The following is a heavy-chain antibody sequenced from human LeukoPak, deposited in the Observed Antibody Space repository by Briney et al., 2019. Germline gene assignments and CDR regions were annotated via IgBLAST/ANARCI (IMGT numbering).Heavy chain of an antibody. J-gene: IGHJ4*02. D-gene: IGHD6-19*01. CDR3: ARGYFSSGLDY. V-gene: IGHV4-59*01. Sequence: SETLSLTCAVYGGSFNDYYWSWIRQPPGKGLEWIGYIYYSGSTNYNPSLKSRVTISVDTSKNQFSLKLSSVTAADTAVYYCARGYFSSGLDYWGQGTLVTVSS. CDR1: GGSFNDYY. CDR2: IYYSGST.